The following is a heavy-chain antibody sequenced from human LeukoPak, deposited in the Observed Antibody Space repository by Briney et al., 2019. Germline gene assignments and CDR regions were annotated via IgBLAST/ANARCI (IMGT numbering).Heavy chain of an antibody. CDR1: GGSIRSHY. J-gene: IGHJ4*02. CDR3: ARDRGDYDSSGYYGYFDY. V-gene: IGHV4-59*11. D-gene: IGHD3-22*01. CDR2: IYYSGST. Sequence: SETLSLTCTVSGGSIRSHYWGWIRQPPGKGLEWIGYIYYSGSTNYNPSLKSRVTISVDTSKNQFSLKLSSVTAADTAVYYCARDRGDYDSSGYYGYFDYWGQGALVTVSS.